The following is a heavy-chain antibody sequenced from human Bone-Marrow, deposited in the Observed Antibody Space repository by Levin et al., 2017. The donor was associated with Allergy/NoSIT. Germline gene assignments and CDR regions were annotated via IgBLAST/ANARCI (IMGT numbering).Heavy chain of an antibody. CDR1: GFTFSSYG. CDR3: AKDTSGGAVAPPDAFDT. D-gene: IGHD6-19*01. CDR2: ISYDGSNK. Sequence: GESLKISCAASGFTFSSYGMHWVRQAPGKGLEWVAVISYDGSNKYYADSVKGRFTISRDNSKNTLYLQMNSLRAEDTAVYYCAKDTSGGAVAPPDAFDTWGQGTMVTVSS. J-gene: IGHJ3*02. V-gene: IGHV3-30*18.